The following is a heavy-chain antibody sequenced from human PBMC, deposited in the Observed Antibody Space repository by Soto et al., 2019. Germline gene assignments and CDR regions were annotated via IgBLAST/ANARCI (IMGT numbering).Heavy chain of an antibody. Sequence: QVQLVQSGGEVKKPGASVKVSCKATGYTFISYGISWVRQAPGQGLEWMGWISAYKGNTNYAQNFQGRMTMTTDTSTSPDYMERRSLRSDDTAVYYCARDFKDAVADAFDMWGQGTMVTVSS. V-gene: IGHV1-18*01. CDR3: ARDFKDAVADAFDM. CDR1: GYTFISYG. CDR2: ISAYKGNT. J-gene: IGHJ3*02. D-gene: IGHD6-19*01.